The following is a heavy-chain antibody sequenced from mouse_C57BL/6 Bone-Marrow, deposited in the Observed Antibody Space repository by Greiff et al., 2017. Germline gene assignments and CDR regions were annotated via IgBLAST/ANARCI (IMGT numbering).Heavy chain of an antibody. V-gene: IGHV1-15*01. CDR1: GYTFTDYE. CDR2: IDPETGGT. J-gene: IGHJ2*01. Sequence: QVQLQQSGAELVRPGASVTLSCKASGYTFTDYEMHWVKQTPVHGLEWIGAIDPETGGTAYNQKFKGKAILTADKSSRTAYMELRSLTSEDSAVYYCTRWGITTVVVPFDYWGQGTTLTVSS. CDR3: TRWGITTVVVPFDY. D-gene: IGHD1-1*01.